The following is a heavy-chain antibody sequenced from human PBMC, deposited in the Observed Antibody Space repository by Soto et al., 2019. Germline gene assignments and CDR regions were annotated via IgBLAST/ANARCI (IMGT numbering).Heavy chain of an antibody. V-gene: IGHV3-21*01. CDR3: ARSSEDVVVPAAPNWFDP. Sequence: GGSLRLSCAASGFTFSSYSMNWVRQAPGKGLEWVSSISSSSSYIYYADSVKGRFTISRDNAKNSLYLQMNSLRAEDTAVYYCARSSEDVVVPAAPNWFDPWGQGTLVTVSS. J-gene: IGHJ5*02. D-gene: IGHD2-2*01. CDR1: GFTFSSYS. CDR2: ISSSSSYI.